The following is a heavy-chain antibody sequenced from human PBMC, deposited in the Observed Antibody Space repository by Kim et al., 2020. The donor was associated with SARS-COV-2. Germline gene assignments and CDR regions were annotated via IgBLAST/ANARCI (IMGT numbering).Heavy chain of an antibody. CDR1: GFIFSSYW. CDR3: ARTIRAYAYADY. J-gene: IGHJ4*02. CDR2: INSDGRTT. Sequence: GGSLRLSCAASGFIFSSYWMYWVRQAPGKGLVWVSRINSDGRTTTYADSVKGRFTISRDNAKNTLYLQMNRLRAEDTAVYYCARTIRAYAYADYWGPGTL. V-gene: IGHV3-74*01. D-gene: IGHD5-12*01.